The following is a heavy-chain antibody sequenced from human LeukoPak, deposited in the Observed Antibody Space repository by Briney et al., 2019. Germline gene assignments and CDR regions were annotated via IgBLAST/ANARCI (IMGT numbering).Heavy chain of an antibody. CDR2: ISGSGGST. V-gene: IGHV3-23*01. Sequence: PPGGSLRLSCAPSAFTLISYAMGCVRQAPGKGLEWVSAISGSGGSTYYADSVKGRFTTSRDNSKNTLYLQMNSLTAEDTAVYYCAQQRAYCRGDCYSSFDYWGQGTLVTVSS. CDR3: AQQRAYCRGDCYSSFDY. J-gene: IGHJ4*02. CDR1: AFTLISYA. D-gene: IGHD2-21*02.